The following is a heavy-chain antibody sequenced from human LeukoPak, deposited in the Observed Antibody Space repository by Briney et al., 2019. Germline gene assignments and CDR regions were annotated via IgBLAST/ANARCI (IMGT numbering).Heavy chain of an antibody. J-gene: IGHJ4*02. CDR1: GFTFNNAW. CDR3: STGGSSYEGFDY. D-gene: IGHD1-26*01. V-gene: IGHV3-15*07. CDR2: IKSKADGGTT. Sequence: PGGSLRLSCTASGFTFNNAWMNWVRQAPGKGLEWVGRIKSKADGGTTDYAAPVKGRFTISRDDSKNTLSLQMNSLKTEDTAVYYSSTGGSSYEGFDYWGQGTLVTVSS.